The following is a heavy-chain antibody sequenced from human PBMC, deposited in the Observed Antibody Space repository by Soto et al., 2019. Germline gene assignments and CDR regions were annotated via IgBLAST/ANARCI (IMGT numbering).Heavy chain of an antibody. CDR3: ARDGVVVAATRGYMDV. Sequence: QVQLVQSGAEVKKPGSSVKVSCKASGGTFSSYTISWVRQAPGQGLEWMGRIIPILGIANYAQKFQGRVTTTADKSRGTAYMELSSLRSEDTAVYYCARDGVVVAATRGYMDVWGKGTTVTVSS. V-gene: IGHV1-69*08. J-gene: IGHJ6*03. D-gene: IGHD2-15*01. CDR2: IIPILGIA. CDR1: GGTFSSYT.